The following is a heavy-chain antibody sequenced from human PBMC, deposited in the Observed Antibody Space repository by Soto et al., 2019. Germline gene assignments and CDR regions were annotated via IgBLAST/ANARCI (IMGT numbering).Heavy chain of an antibody. Sequence: GLDLEWLAMVYWNDERRYSPSLKSRLTITQDTSKNQVVLTMTYMDPVDTATYFCAHHDSSGYFSHFDSWGQGTLVTVSS. CDR2: VYWNDER. J-gene: IGHJ4*02. D-gene: IGHD3-22*01. CDR3: AHHDSSGYFSHFDS. V-gene: IGHV2-5*01.